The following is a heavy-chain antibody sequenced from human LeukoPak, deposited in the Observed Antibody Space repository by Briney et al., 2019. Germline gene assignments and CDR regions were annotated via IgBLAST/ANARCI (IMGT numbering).Heavy chain of an antibody. V-gene: IGHV3-21*01. CDR1: GFTFSSYS. CDR3: ARAPAYYYYMDV. CDR2: ISSSSSYI. J-gene: IGHJ6*03. Sequence: GGSLRLSCAASGFTFSSYSMNWVRQAPGKGLEWVSSISSSSSYIYYADSVKGRFTISRDNAKNSLYLQMDSLRAEDTAVYYCARAPAYYYYMDVWGKGTTVTVSS.